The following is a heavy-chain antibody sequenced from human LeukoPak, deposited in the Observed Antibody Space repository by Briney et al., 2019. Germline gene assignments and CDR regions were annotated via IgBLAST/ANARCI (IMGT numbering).Heavy chain of an antibody. J-gene: IGHJ3*02. CDR3: AREAQNYYDSSGYLVNAFDI. CDR1: GFTFSTYS. Sequence: GGSLRLSCVASGFTFSTYSMNWVRQAPGKGLEWVSYITSSSSAKYYADSVKGRFTISRDNAENSLYLQMNSLRAEDTAVYYCAREAQNYYDSSGYLVNAFDIWGQGTMVTVSS. CDR2: ITSSSSAK. D-gene: IGHD3-22*01. V-gene: IGHV3-48*01.